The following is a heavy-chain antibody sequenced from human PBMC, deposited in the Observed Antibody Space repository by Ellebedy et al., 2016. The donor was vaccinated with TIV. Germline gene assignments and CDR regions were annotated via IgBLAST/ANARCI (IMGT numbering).Heavy chain of an antibody. J-gene: IGHJ3*02. CDR3: ARCYYYDSRGYSLDDAFDI. Sequence: GESLKISCAASGFTFSSYAMHWVRQAPGKGLEWAAVISYDGSNKNYADSVKGRFTISRDNSKNALYLQMSSLRAEDTALYYCARCYYYDSRGYSLDDAFDIWGQGTMVTVSS. CDR1: GFTFSSYA. V-gene: IGHV3-30*04. D-gene: IGHD3-22*01. CDR2: ISYDGSNK.